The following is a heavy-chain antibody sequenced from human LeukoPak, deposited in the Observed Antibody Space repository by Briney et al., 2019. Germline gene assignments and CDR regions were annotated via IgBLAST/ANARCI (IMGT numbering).Heavy chain of an antibody. J-gene: IGHJ4*02. D-gene: IGHD3-22*01. V-gene: IGHV1-2*02. Sequence: GASVKVSCKASGYTFTGYFIHWVRQAPGQGLEWTGWINPNNGGTNYAQKFQGRVTMTRDTSISTAYMELSRLRSDDTAVYYCARDGRYDSSGYPFDYWGQGTLVTVSS. CDR3: ARDGRYDSSGYPFDY. CDR2: INPNNGGT. CDR1: GYTFTGYF.